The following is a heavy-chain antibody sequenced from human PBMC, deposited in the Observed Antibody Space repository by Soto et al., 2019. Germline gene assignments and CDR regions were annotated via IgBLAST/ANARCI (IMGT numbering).Heavy chain of an antibody. V-gene: IGHV4-39*01. CDR3: ARDYGWFGP. CDR1: GGSIRVTSSF. D-gene: IGHD3-10*01. Sequence: QLELQESGPGLVKPSETVSLTCTVYGGSIRVTSSFWGWIRQPPGKGLEWIASVYHSGSTYYNPSLKSRVTVSVDTSNNQFSLTLSSVTAADTAVYFCARDYGWFGPWGQGTLVTVSS. J-gene: IGHJ5*02. CDR2: VYHSGST.